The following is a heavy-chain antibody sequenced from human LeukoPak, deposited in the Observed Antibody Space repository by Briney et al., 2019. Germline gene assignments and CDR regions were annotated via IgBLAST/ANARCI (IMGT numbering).Heavy chain of an antibody. J-gene: IGHJ6*03. CDR2: IYYSGST. CDR1: GGPISSYY. D-gene: IGHD3-16*01. Sequence: PSETLSLTCTVSGGPISSYYWSWIRKPPGKGLEWIGYIYYSGSTNYNPSLKSRVTISVDTSKNQFSLKLSSVTAADTAVYYCARETSQKGAHYMDVWGKGTTVTISS. V-gene: IGHV4-59*01. CDR3: ARETSQKGAHYMDV.